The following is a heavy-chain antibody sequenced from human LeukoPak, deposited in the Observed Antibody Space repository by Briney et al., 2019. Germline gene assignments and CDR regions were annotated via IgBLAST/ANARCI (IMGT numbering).Heavy chain of an antibody. D-gene: IGHD1/OR15-1a*01. CDR3: ARERNRRATFYQSPLDY. V-gene: IGHV4-4*08. Sequence: SETLSLTCIVSGASIRSDYWTWIRQPPGKGLEWIGSVYNTGSTNCNPSLKSRVTISIDTSNNKFSLRLSSVTAADTAVYYCARERNRRATFYQSPLDYWGRGTLVTVSA. CDR2: VYNTGST. CDR1: GASIRSDY. J-gene: IGHJ4*02.